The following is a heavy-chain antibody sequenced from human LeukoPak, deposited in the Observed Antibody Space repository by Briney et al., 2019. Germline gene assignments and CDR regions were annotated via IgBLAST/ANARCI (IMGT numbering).Heavy chain of an antibody. CDR3: AELGITMIGGV. J-gene: IGHJ6*04. CDR1: GFTFSSYE. D-gene: IGHD3-10*02. Sequence: GGSLRLSCAASGFTFSSYEMNWGRQAPGKGLEWFSYISSSGSTIYYADSVKGRFTISRDNAKNSLYLQMNSLRAEDTAVYYCAELGITMIGGVWGKGTTVTISS. V-gene: IGHV3-48*03. CDR2: ISSSGSTI.